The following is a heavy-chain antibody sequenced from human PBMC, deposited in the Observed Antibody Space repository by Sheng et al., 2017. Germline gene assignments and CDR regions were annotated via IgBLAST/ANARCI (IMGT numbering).Heavy chain of an antibody. V-gene: IGHV3-66*02. CDR3: ARDRSRSGWAPGD. J-gene: IGHJ4*02. D-gene: IGHD6-19*01. CDR1: GFTVSSNY. CDR2: IYSGGST. Sequence: EVQLVESGGGLVQPGGSLRLSCAASGFTVSSNYMSWVRQAPGKGLEWVSVIYSGGSTYYADSVKGRFTISRDNSKNTLYLQMNSLRAEDTAVYYCARDRSRSGWAPGDWGQGTLVTVSS.